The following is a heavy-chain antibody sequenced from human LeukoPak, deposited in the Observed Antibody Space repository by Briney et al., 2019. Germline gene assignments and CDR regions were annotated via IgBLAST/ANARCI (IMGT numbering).Heavy chain of an antibody. CDR2: ISANGGRA. CDR3: AREDSSGYYPIEH. D-gene: IGHD3-22*01. J-gene: IGHJ1*01. Sequence: PGGSLTLSCAASGFTFSRYAMHWVRQAPEKGLEYVSAISANGGRAYYANSVKGRFTISRDNSKSTLYLQMGDLRAEDMAVYYCAREDSSGYYPIEHWGQGILVTVSS. CDR1: GFTFSRYA. V-gene: IGHV3-64*01.